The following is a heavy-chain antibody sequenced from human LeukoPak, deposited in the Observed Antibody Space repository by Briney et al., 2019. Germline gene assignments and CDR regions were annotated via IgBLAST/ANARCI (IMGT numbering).Heavy chain of an antibody. CDR3: ARGNFVSSRYGMDV. J-gene: IGHJ6*02. D-gene: IGHD4-11*01. CDR2: ISSSGRTM. V-gene: IGHV3-48*04. Sequence: GGSLRLSCAASGFAFSNYAMNWVRQAPGKGLEWTSYISSSGRTMDHADSVKGRFTISRDNAKNSLYPQMNSLRAEDTAVYYCARGNFVSSRYGMDVWGQGTTVTVS. CDR1: GFAFSNYA.